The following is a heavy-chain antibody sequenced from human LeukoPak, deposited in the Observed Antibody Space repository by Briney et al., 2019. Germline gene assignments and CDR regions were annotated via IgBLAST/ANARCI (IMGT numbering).Heavy chain of an antibody. CDR3: ARVPSIAAAGYGGADY. CDR1: GFTFSDYY. D-gene: IGHD6-13*01. V-gene: IGHV3-11*04. Sequence: GGSLRLSCAASGFTFSDYYMSWIRQAPGKGLEWVSYISSSGSTIYYAGSVKGRFTISRDNAKNSLYLQMNSLRAEDTAVYYCARVPSIAAAGYGGADYWGQGTLVTVSS. J-gene: IGHJ4*02. CDR2: ISSSGSTI.